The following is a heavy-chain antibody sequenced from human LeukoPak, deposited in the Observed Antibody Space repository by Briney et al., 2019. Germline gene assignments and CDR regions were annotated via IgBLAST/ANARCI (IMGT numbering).Heavy chain of an antibody. D-gene: IGHD1-26*01. CDR1: GFTFSRFW. V-gene: IGHV3-74*01. CDR3: ARDQSIAGPTTADY. Sequence: GGSLRLSCAASGFTFSRFWMHWVRQAPGKGLVWVSRINTDASNTIYADSVKGRFTISRDNAKNTLYLQMNSLRAEDPAVYYCARDQSIAGPTTADYWGQGTLVTVSS. J-gene: IGHJ4*02. CDR2: INTDASNT.